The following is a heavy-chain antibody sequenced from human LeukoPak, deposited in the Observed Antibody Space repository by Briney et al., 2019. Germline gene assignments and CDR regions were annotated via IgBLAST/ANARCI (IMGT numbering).Heavy chain of an antibody. CDR1: GFTFSDYF. CDR3: ARVNPTNSGFYTY. D-gene: IGHD3-22*01. V-gene: IGHV3-11*06. CDR2: IGPSSDNI. J-gene: IGHJ1*01. Sequence: GGSLRLSCAASGFTFSDYFMSWVRQAPEKGLEWVSHIGPSSDNINYADSVKGRFTVSRDNAKNSLYLQMNSLRAEDTAVYYCARVNPTNSGFYTYWGQGTLVTVSS.